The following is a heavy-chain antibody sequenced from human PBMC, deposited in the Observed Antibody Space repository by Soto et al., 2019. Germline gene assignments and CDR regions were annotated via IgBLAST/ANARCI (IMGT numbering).Heavy chain of an antibody. V-gene: IGHV4-34*01. CDR1: GGSFSNNY. CDR2: INHSGSS. J-gene: IGHJ4*02. D-gene: IGHD6-13*01. CDR3: ARGREGYSSSWYVD. Sequence: QVKLQQWGAGLLKPSETVSLTCAVDGGSFSNNYWSWIRQPPGKGLEWIGEINHSGSSNYNPSLKSRVTISVDTSRNQFSLKLSSVTAADTAVYYCARGREGYSSSWYVDWGQGTMVTVSS.